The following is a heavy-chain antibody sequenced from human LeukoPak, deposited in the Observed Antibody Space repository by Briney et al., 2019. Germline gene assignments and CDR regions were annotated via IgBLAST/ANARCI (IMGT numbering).Heavy chain of an antibody. CDR3: ARDFTEQWLVYYFDY. CDR1: GGTFSSYS. Sequence: SCKASGGTFSSYSMNWVRQAPGKGLEWVSSISSSSSYIYYADSVKGRFTNSRDNAKNSLYLQMNSLTAEDTAVYYCARDFTEQWLVYYFDYWGQGTLVTVSS. CDR2: ISSSSSYI. V-gene: IGHV3-21*01. J-gene: IGHJ4*02. D-gene: IGHD6-19*01.